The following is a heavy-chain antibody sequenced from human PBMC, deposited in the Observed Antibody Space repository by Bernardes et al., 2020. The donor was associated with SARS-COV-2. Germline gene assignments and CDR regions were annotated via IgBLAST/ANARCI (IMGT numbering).Heavy chain of an antibody. J-gene: IGHJ3*01. V-gene: IGHV3-23*01. CDR3: AKDLHTSSPYYRPGDAFDG. CDR2: ITNSGDKT. Sequence: GSLRLSCETSGFNFNNYAMTWVRQAPGRGLEWVSDITNSGDKTYYVDSVKGRFTISRDNTKNTLYLQMNSLRPEDTAIYYCAKDLHTSSPYYRPGDAFDGWGQGTMVTVSS. CDR1: GFNFNNYA. D-gene: IGHD3-22*01.